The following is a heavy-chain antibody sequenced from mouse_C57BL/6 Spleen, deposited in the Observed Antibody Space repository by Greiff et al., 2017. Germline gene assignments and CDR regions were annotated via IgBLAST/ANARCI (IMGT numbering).Heavy chain of an antibody. CDR2: IFPGSGST. CDR1: GYTFTSYW. J-gene: IGHJ1*03. Sequence: QVQLQQPGAELVKPGASVKMSCKASGYTFTSYWITWVKQRPGQGLEWIGDIFPGSGSTNYNEKCKSKATLTVDTSSSTDYMQLSSLTSEDSAVYYCARYYSNYVSYWYFDVWGTGTTVTVSS. V-gene: IGHV1-55*01. CDR3: ARYYSNYVSYWYFDV. D-gene: IGHD2-5*01.